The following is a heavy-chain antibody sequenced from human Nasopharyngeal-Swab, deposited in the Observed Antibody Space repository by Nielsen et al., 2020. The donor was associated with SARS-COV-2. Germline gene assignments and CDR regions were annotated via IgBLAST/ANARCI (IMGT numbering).Heavy chain of an antibody. Sequence: PGKGLEWIGEINHSGSTNYNPSLKSRVTISVDTSTDQFSLKLRSVTAADTAVYYCARDRGYSYGDPLSYFDYWGQGTLVTVSS. CDR2: INHSGST. J-gene: IGHJ4*02. D-gene: IGHD5-18*01. CDR3: ARDRGYSYGDPLSYFDY. V-gene: IGHV4-34*01.